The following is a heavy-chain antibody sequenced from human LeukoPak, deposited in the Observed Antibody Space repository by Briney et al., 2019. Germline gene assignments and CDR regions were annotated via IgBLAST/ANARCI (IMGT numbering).Heavy chain of an antibody. CDR2: IIPIFGTA. Sequence: SVTVSFKASGGTFSSYAISWVRQAPGQGLEWMGGIIPIFGTANYAQKFQGRVTITADESTSTAYMELSSLRSEDTAVYYCARDRFEDTAMVTRAFDIWGQGTMVTVSS. V-gene: IGHV1-69*13. CDR1: GGTFSSYA. J-gene: IGHJ3*02. D-gene: IGHD5-18*01. CDR3: ARDRFEDTAMVTRAFDI.